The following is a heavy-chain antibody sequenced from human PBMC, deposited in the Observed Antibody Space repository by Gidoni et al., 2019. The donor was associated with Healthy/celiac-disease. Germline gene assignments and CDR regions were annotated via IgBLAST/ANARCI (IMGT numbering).Heavy chain of an antibody. CDR2: VNPNSGGT. J-gene: IGHJ2*01. Sequence: QVQLVQSGAEVKKPGASVKVSCKASGYTFTGYYMHWVRQAPGQGLEWMGWVNPNSGGTNYAQKFQGWVTMTRDTSISTAYMELSRLRSDDTAVYYCAREKPVGVVVPAAMHDWYFDLWGRGTLVTVSS. V-gene: IGHV1-2*04. CDR3: AREKPVGVVVPAAMHDWYFDL. D-gene: IGHD2-2*01. CDR1: GYTFTGYY.